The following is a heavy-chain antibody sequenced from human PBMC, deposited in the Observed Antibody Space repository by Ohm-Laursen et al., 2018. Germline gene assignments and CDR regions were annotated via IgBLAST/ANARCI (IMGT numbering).Heavy chain of an antibody. CDR3: ARTGIAAGTVSYFDY. CDR2: INPNGGST. Sequence: SVKVSCKASGYTLTSYYIHWVRQAPGQGLEWMGIINPNGGSTSYPQKFQGRVTMTKDTSTSTVYMELSSLRSEDTAVYYCARTGIAAGTVSYFDYWGQGTLVTVSS. V-gene: IGHV1-46*01. D-gene: IGHD6-13*01. J-gene: IGHJ4*02. CDR1: GYTLTSYY.